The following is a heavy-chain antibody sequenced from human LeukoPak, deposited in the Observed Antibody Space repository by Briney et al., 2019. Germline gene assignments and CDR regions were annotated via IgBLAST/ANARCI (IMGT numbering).Heavy chain of an antibody. Sequence: SETLSLTCTVSGGSISSYYWSWIRQPPGKGLEWIGYIFYSGSTNYNPSLKSRVTISVDTSKNQFSLKLTSVTAADTAVYYCARQTGSGLFILPGGQGTLVTVSS. CDR1: GGSISSYY. D-gene: IGHD3/OR15-3a*01. CDR3: ARQTGSGLFILP. V-gene: IGHV4-59*08. CDR2: IFYSGST. J-gene: IGHJ4*02.